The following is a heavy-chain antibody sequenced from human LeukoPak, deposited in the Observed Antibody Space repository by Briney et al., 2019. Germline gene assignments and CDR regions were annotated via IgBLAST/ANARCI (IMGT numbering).Heavy chain of an antibody. CDR2: IIPIFGTA. Sequence: RASVKVSCKASGGTFSSYAISWVRQAPGQGLEWMGGIIPIFGTANYAQKFQGRVTITTDESTSTAYMELSSLRSEDTAVYYCARRNTAMAIDYWGQGTLVTVSS. J-gene: IGHJ4*02. CDR1: GGTFSSYA. D-gene: IGHD5-18*01. CDR3: ARRNTAMAIDY. V-gene: IGHV1-69*05.